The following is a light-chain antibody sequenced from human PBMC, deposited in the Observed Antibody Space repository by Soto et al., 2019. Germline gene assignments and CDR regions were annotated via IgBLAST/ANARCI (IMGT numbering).Light chain of an antibody. CDR2: GAS. J-gene: IGKJ1*01. Sequence: ENVLTQSPGTLSLSPGERATLSCRASESVSSIYVAWYQQKPGQAPTLLIYGASTRATGIPDRFSGSGSGTDFTLTIDRLEPEDFAVYYCQQYGSSGTFGQGTKVDI. CDR3: QQYGSSGT. V-gene: IGKV3-20*01. CDR1: ESVSSIY.